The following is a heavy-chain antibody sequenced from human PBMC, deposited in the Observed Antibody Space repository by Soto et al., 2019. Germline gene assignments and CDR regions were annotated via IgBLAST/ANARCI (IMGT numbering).Heavy chain of an antibody. CDR3: SRDHTSGGYDY. CDR1: GLTVSSHY. Sequence: HPGGSLRLSCAASGLTVSSHYMSWIRQAPGKGLEWVSTISDGGKTFYADSVKGRFTLSRDNSKNTLFLQMSSLRVEDTAVYYCSRDHTSGGYDYRGQGTLVTVSS. V-gene: IGHV3-53*01. J-gene: IGHJ4*02. D-gene: IGHD5-12*01. CDR2: ISDGGKT.